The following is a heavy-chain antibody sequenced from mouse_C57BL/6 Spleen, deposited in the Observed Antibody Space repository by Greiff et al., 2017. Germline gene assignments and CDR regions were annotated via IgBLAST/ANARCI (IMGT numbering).Heavy chain of an antibody. CDR2: IRNKANGYTT. V-gene: IGHV7-3*01. J-gene: IGHJ4*01. D-gene: IGHD1-1*02. CDR3: ARSYGPMDY. Sequence: EVKLMESGGGLVQPGGSLSLSCAASGFTFTDYYMSWVRQPPGQALEWLGFIRNKANGYTTEYSASVKGRFTISRDNSQSILYLQMNALRAEDSATYYCARSYGPMDYWGQGTSVTVSS. CDR1: GFTFTDYY.